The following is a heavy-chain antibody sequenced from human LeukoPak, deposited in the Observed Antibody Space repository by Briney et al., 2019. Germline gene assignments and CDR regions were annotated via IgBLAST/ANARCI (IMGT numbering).Heavy chain of an antibody. V-gene: IGHV4-4*02. D-gene: IGHD4-23*01. CDR1: GGSIISNNW. Sequence: SETLSLTCAVSGGSIISNNWWSWVRQPPGKGLEWIGEIYHGGSANYNPSLKSRVTISVDKTKNQFSLKLTSVTAADTAVYYCARGLYGGNSGGLNWGQGNLVTVSS. CDR2: IYHGGSA. J-gene: IGHJ4*02. CDR3: ARGLYGGNSGGLN.